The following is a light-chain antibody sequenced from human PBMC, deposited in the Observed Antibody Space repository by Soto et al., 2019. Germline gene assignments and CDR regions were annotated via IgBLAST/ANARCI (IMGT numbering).Light chain of an antibody. J-gene: IGKJ2*01. CDR1: QGISKY. CDR3: QQYDRYPRT. CDR2: ATS. V-gene: IGKV1-16*02. Sequence: DLQMTQSPSSLSASVGDRVTITCRASQGISKYVAWFQQIPGKAPKSLIYATSRVQSGVPSKFSGGGSGTDFNLTIISLQPEDFATYSCQQYDRYPRTFGQGTRLEMK.